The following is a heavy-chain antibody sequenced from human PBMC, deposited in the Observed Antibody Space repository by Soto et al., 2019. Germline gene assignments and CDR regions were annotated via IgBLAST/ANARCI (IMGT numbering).Heavy chain of an antibody. V-gene: IGHV3-30*18. Sequence: QVQLVESGGGVVQPGRSLRLSCAASGFTFSSYGMHWVRQAPGKGLEWVAVISYDGSNKYYADSVKGRFTISRDNSKNTLYLQMNSRRAEDTAVYYCAKTSRYEGYRRIQHWGQGTLVTVSS. CDR1: GFTFSSYG. CDR2: ISYDGSNK. D-gene: IGHD3-16*02. J-gene: IGHJ1*01. CDR3: AKTSRYEGYRRIQH.